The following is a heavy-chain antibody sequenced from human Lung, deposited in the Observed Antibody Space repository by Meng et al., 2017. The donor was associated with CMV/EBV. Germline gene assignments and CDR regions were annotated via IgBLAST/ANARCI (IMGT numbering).Heavy chain of an antibody. D-gene: IGHD3-3*01. CDR2: IKQDGSHK. Sequence: GEXXKISCAASGFTFRAYWMSWVRQAPGKGLEWVAIIKQDGSHKDYVDSVKGRFTISRDNAKESLYLQMSSLRAEDTAVYYCASYYDLWDLPGDWGQGTLVTVSS. J-gene: IGHJ4*02. CDR3: ASYYDLWDLPGD. CDR1: GFTFRAYW. V-gene: IGHV3-7*01.